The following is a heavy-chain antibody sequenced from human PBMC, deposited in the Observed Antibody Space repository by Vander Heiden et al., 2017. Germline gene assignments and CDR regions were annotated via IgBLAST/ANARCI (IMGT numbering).Heavy chain of an antibody. V-gene: IGHV3-49*03. D-gene: IGHD3-10*01. CDR1: GFTFGDYA. J-gene: IGHJ4*02. CDR3: TRAGARYYGSGSYYIDY. CDR2: IRSKAYGGTT. Sequence: EVQLVESGGGLVQPGRSLRLSCTASGFTFGDYAMSWFRQAPGKGLEWVGFIRSKAYGGTTEYAASVKGRFTISRDDSKSIAYLQMNSLKTEDTAVYYCTRAGARYYGSGSYYIDYWGQGTLVTVSS.